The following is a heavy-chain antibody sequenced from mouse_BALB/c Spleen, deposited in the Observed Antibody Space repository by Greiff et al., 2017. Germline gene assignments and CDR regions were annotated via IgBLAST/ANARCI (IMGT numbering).Heavy chain of an antibody. V-gene: IGHV5-6-3*01. CDR3: ARDWDGAWFAY. Sequence: EVMLVESGGGLVQPGGSLKLSCAASGFTFSSYGMSWVRQTPDKRLELVATINSNGGSTYYPDSVKGRFTISRDNAKNTLYLQMSSLKSEDTAMYYCARDWDGAWFAYWGQGTTLTVSS. CDR2: INSNGGST. CDR1: GFTFSSYG. D-gene: IGHD4-1*01. J-gene: IGHJ2*01.